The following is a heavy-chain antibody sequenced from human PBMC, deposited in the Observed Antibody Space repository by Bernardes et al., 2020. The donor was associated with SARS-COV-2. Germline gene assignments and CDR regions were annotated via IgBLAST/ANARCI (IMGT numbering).Heavy chain of an antibody. Sequence: GGSLRLSCTASGFTFSTYAMIWVRQAPGKGLEWVSGISEGGGTTYYAASVKGRFTISRDNSKITLYLQMNSMRADDTAVYYCRYSRSSGGTFYNLDYWGQGTLVTVSS. CDR2: ISEGGGTT. D-gene: IGHD6-6*01. CDR3: RYSRSSGGTFYNLDY. V-gene: IGHV3-23*01. J-gene: IGHJ4*02. CDR1: GFTFSTYA.